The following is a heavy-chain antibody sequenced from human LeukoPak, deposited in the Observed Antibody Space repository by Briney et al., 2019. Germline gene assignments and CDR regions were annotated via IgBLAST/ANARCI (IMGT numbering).Heavy chain of an antibody. CDR3: ASSLYSGSYGDY. D-gene: IGHD1-26*01. V-gene: IGHV3-23*01. CDR2: VSTTGDST. J-gene: IGHJ4*02. CDR1: GFTFTNYA. Sequence: GGSLRLSCAASGFTFTNYAMSRVRQAPGKGLEWVSSVSTTGDSTYYADSVRGRFTISRDNSKNTVYLQMNRLRAEDTAMHHCASSLYSGSYGDYWGQGTLVTVSS.